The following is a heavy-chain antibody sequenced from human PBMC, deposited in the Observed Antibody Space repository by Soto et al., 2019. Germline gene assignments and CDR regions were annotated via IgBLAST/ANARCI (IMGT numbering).Heavy chain of an antibody. CDR3: ARPRQPYYYYFGMDV. J-gene: IGHJ6*02. CDR1: GFIFSNYG. V-gene: IGHV3-30*03. Sequence: QVQLVESGGGVVQPGRSLRLSCAVSGFIFSNYGMYWHRQAPGKGLVWVAVISDDGSNKYYADSVKGRFATSRDSPKNTLYLQMNSLRGEDTAVDYCARPRQPYYYYFGMDVWGQGTTVTVSS. D-gene: IGHD2-2*01. CDR2: ISDDGSNK.